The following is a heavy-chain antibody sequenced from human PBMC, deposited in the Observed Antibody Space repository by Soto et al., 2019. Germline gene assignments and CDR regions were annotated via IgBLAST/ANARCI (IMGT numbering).Heavy chain of an antibody. J-gene: IGHJ4*02. CDR3: AGLYHYDSSGYYDY. CDR2: INPSGGRT. D-gene: IGHD3-22*01. V-gene: IGHV1-46*01. CDR1: GYTFTTYY. Sequence: ASVKVSCKASGYTFTTYYIHWVRQAPGQGLEWMGIINPSGGRTTYAQKFQGRVTMTRDTSTSTFHMELSSLTSEDTAVYYCAGLYHYDSSGYYDYWGQGTLVTVSS.